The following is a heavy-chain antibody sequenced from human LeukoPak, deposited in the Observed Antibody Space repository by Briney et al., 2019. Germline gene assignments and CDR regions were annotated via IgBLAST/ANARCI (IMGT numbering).Heavy chain of an antibody. J-gene: IGHJ4*02. CDR1: GFTFSSYA. CDR3: TSNAAAGTNY. Sequence: GGSLRLSCAASGFTFSSYAMSWVRQAPGKGLEWVSAISGSGGSTYYADSVKGRFTTSRDNAKNSLYLQMNSLRAGDTAVYYCTSNAAAGTNYWGQGTLVTVSS. D-gene: IGHD6-13*01. V-gene: IGHV3-23*01. CDR2: ISGSGGST.